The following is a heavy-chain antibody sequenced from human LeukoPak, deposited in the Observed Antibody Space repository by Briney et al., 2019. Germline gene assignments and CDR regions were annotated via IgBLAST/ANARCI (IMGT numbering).Heavy chain of an antibody. CDR3: ARRSRGGRARSVYAISQGESDFDY. CDR2: IYYSGST. CDR1: GGSISSSSYY. D-gene: IGHD2-8*01. V-gene: IGHV4-39*01. J-gene: IGHJ4*02. Sequence: SETLSLTCTVSGGSISSSSYYWGWIRQPPGKGLEWIGSIYYSGSTYYNPSLKSRVTISVDTSKNQFSLKLSSVTAADTAVYYCARRSRGGRARSVYAISQGESDFDYWGQGTLVTVSS.